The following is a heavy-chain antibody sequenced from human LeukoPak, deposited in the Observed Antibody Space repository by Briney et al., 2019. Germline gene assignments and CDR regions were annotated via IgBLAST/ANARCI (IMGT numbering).Heavy chain of an antibody. CDR3: ARGGSYYYDSSGYSY. J-gene: IGHJ4*02. D-gene: IGHD3-22*01. CDR1: GFTFSSYG. Sequence: GGSLRLSCAASGFTFSSYGMHWVRQAPGKGLEWVAVISYDGSNKYYADSVKGRFTISRDNSKNTLYLQMNSLRAADTAVYYCARGGSYYYDSSGYSYWGQGTLVTVSS. CDR2: ISYDGSNK. V-gene: IGHV3-30*03.